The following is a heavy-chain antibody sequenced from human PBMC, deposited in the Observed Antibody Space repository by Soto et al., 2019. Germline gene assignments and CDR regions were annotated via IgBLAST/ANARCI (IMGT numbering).Heavy chain of an antibody. J-gene: IGHJ4*02. CDR1: GYTFTRFA. V-gene: IGHV1-3*01. CDR2: IIPGNDNT. Sequence: ASVKVSCKASGYTFTRFAVHWVRQAPGQRLEWMGWIIPGNDNTKYSQKFQDRITITSDTSASTVYMELSSLRADDTAVYYCVRERYDYSASTGFDYWGQGTPVTVSS. CDR3: VRERYDYSASTGFDY. D-gene: IGHD4-4*01.